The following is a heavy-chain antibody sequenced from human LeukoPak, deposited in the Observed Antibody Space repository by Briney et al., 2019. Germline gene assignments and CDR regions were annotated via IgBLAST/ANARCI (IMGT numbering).Heavy chain of an antibody. J-gene: IGHJ4*02. V-gene: IGHV4-34*01. D-gene: IGHD6-13*01. CDR2: INHSGST. Sequence: PSETLSLTCAVYGGSFSGYYWSWIRQPPGKGLEWIGEINHSGSTNYNPSLKSRVTISVDTSKNQFSLKLSSVTAADTAVYYCARPGIAAAGTSYYFDYWGQGTLVTVSS. CDR1: GGSFSGYY. CDR3: ARPGIAAAGTSYYFDY.